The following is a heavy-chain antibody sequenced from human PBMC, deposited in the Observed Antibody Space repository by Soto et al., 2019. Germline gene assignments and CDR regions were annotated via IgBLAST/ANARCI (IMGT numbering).Heavy chain of an antibody. CDR1: GFTFSSYA. J-gene: IGHJ6*02. V-gene: IGHV3-23*01. CDR2: ISGSGGST. Sequence: GGSLRLSCAASGFTFSSYAMSWVRQAPGKGLEWVSAISGSGGSTYYADSVKGRFTISRDNSKNTLYLQMNSLRAEDTAVYYCAKAQIAVAGRGECCYYYYGMDVWGQGTTVTVSS. D-gene: IGHD6-19*01. CDR3: AKAQIAVAGRGECCYYYYGMDV.